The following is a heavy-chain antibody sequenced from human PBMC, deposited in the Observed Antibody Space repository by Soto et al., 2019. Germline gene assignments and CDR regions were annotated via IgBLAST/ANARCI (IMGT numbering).Heavy chain of an antibody. CDR2: ISYDGSNK. CDR1: GFTFSSYA. J-gene: IGHJ4*02. D-gene: IGHD2-21*02. CDR3: GIPSGGEVVTAYFAY. V-gene: IGHV3-30-3*01. Sequence: QVQLVESGGGVVQPGRSLRLSCAASGFTFSSYAMHWVRQAPGKGLEWVAVISYDGSNKYYADSVKGRFTISRDNSKNALYLQMSSLRAEDTAVYYCGIPSGGEVVTAYFAYWGQGTLVTVCS.